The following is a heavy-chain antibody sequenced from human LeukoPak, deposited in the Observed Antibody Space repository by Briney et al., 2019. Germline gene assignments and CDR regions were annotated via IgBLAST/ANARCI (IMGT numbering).Heavy chain of an antibody. CDR1: GFNFRSYG. J-gene: IGHJ1*01. D-gene: IGHD4-23*01. CDR3: ARDQGTTAVTSGYFPH. CDR2: IWYDGSDK. Sequence: GGSLRLSCAASGFNFRSYGVHWVRQAPGKGLEWVAIIWYDGSDKYYADSVKGRFTISRDNSKDTVYLQMNSLRAEDTAVYYCARDQGTTAVTSGYFPHWGQGTLVTVSS. V-gene: IGHV3-33*01.